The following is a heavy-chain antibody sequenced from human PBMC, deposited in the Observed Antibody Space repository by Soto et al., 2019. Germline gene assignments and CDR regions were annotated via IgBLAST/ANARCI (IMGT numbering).Heavy chain of an antibody. CDR3: ARSQGGSSSLDIYYYYYYGIGV. V-gene: IGHV1-69*01. Sequence: QVQLVQSGAEVKKPGSSVKVSCKAPGGTFSSYAISWVRQAPGQGLEWMGGIIPILGTANYAQKFQGRVTTTADESARTGYMELSSLRSEDTAVYYCARSQGGSSSLDIYYYYYYGIGVWCQGNTVTVSS. CDR2: IIPILGTA. D-gene: IGHD2-15*01. CDR1: GGTFSSYA. J-gene: IGHJ6*02.